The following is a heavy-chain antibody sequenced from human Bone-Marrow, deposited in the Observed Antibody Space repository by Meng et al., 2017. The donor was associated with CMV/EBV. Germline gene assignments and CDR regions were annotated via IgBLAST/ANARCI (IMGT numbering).Heavy chain of an antibody. D-gene: IGHD1/OR15-1a*01. CDR2: IDSDGSST. CDR3: ARMTSRSGTTIGFDI. CDR1: GFTLSDYW. J-gene: IGHJ3*02. Sequence: GESLKISCAASGFTLSDYWMYWVRQVPGKGLVWVSRIDSDGSSTVYADFVKGRFTISRDIAKNTVYLQMNSLRAEDTAVYYCARMTSRSGTTIGFDIWGQGTMVTVSS. V-gene: IGHV3-74*01.